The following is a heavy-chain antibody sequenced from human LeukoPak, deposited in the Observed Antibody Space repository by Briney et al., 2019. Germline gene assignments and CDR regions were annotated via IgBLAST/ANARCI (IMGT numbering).Heavy chain of an antibody. D-gene: IGHD1-14*01. CDR3: AKDCRTGTYYSYAMTS. CDR1: GFTFGDYA. J-gene: IGHJ6*02. Sequence: SLRLSCATSGFTFGDYAMHWVRQAPGKGLEWVSGISWNSGTIGYADCVKGRFTISRDNAKNSLYLQMNSLRAEDTALYYCAKDCRTGTYYSYAMTSGAKGPRSPSP. V-gene: IGHV3-9*01. CDR2: ISWNSGTI.